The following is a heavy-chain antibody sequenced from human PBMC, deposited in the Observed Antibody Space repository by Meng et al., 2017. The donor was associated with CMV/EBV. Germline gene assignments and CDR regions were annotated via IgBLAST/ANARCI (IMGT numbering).Heavy chain of an antibody. CDR2: TYYRSKWYN. CDR1: GDSVYSKSAA. Sequence: CDISGDSVYSKSAAWHWIRQSPSRGLEWLGRTYYRSKWYNDYAVSVKSRITINPDTSKNQFSLQLNSVTPEDTAVYYCARGGGWFDYWGQGTLVTVSS. J-gene: IGHJ4*02. V-gene: IGHV6-1*01. CDR3: ARGGGWFDY. D-gene: IGHD5-12*01.